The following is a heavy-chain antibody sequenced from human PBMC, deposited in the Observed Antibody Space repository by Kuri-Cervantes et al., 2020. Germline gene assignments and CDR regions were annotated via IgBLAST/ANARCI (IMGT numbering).Heavy chain of an antibody. D-gene: IGHD2-15*01. CDR3: ARRGYCSGGSCYGAYYFDY. CDR1: GFTFSSYD. J-gene: IGHJ4*02. Sequence: LSLSCAASGFTFSSYDMHWVRQATGKGLEWVSAIGTAGDTYYPGSVKGRFTISREDAKNSLYLQMNSLRAGDTAVYYCARRGYCSGGSCYGAYYFDYWGQGTLVTVSS. CDR2: IGTAGDT. V-gene: IGHV3-13*01.